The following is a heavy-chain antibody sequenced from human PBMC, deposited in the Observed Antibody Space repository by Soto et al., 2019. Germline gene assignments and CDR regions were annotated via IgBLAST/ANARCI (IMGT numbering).Heavy chain of an antibody. CDR1: GGSFSGYY. CDR3: ARGPQTWPRTKSNWFDP. J-gene: IGHJ5*02. V-gene: IGHV4-34*01. CDR2: INHSGSA. Sequence: SETLSLTCAVYGGSFSGYYWSWIRQPPGKGLEWIGEINHSGSANYNPSLKSRVTISVDTSKNQFSLKLSSVTAADTAVYYCARGPQTWPRTKSNWFDPWGQGTLVTVSS. D-gene: IGHD1-7*01.